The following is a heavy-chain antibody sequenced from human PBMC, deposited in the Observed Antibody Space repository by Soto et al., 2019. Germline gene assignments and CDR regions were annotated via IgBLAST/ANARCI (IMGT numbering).Heavy chain of an antibody. V-gene: IGHV3-21*02. CDR3: ARGGGSLNY. J-gene: IGHJ4*02. Sequence: DVQLVESGGGMVKPGGSLRLSCEVSGFSFSISAMNWVRQAPGKGLEWVSSINSGSTSVRYADSVKGRFTISRDNANNALSLHMNSLRVEDTAVYYCARGGGSLNYWGQGTLVTVSS. CDR1: GFSFSISA. CDR2: INSGSTSV. D-gene: IGHD2-15*01.